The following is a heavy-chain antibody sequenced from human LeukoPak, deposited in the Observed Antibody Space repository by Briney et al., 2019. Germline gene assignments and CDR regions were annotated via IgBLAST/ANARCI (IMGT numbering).Heavy chain of an antibody. D-gene: IGHD6-19*01. CDR2: INSDGSST. CDR3: ATCRGAGNLLNPFDY. J-gene: IGHJ4*02. Sequence: GGSLRLSCAASGFTFSSYWMHWVRQAPGKGLVWVSHINSDGSSTTYADSVKGRFTISRDNAKNTLYLQMNSLRAEDTAVYYCATCRGAGNLLNPFDYWGQGTLVTVSS. CDR1: GFTFSSYW. V-gene: IGHV3-74*01.